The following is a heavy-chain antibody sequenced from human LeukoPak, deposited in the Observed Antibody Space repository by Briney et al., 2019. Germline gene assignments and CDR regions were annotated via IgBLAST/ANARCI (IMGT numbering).Heavy chain of an antibody. J-gene: IGHJ4*02. CDR1: GFTFSSYS. D-gene: IGHD3-16*02. V-gene: IGHV3-48*02. CDR2: ISSSSSTI. CDR3: ARLYVWGSSRTFDY. Sequence: GGSQRLSCAASGFTFSSYSMNWVRQAPGKGLEWVSYISSSSSTIYYADSVKGRFTISRDNAKNSLYLQMNSLRDEDTAVYYCARLYVWGSSRTFDYWGQGTLVTVSS.